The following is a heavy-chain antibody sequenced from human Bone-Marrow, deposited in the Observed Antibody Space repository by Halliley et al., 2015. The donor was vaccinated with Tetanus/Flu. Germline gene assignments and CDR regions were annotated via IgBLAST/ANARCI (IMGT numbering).Heavy chain of an antibody. V-gene: IGHV4-39*01. CDR1: GGSISSSSYY. J-gene: IGHJ4*02. D-gene: IGHD3-10*01. Sequence: TLSLTCTVSGGSISSSSYYWGWIRQPPGRGLEWIGSIYYSGSTYYNPSLKSRVTISVDTSKNQFSLKLSSVTPADTAVYYCARVYVVRGVISGDYWGQGTLVTVSS. CDR3: ARVYVVRGVISGDY. CDR2: IYYSGST.